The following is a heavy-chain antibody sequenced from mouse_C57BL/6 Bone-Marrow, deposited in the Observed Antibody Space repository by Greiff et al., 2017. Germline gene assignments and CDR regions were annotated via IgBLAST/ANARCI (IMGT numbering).Heavy chain of an antibody. CDR2: IDPEDGET. J-gene: IGHJ3*01. Sequence: VQLQQSGAELVKPGPSVKLSCTASGFNIKDYYMHWVKQRTEQGLEWIGRIDPEDGETKYAPKFPGKATITADTSANTAYLQLSSLTSEDTAVYYCARSLLRAWFAYWGQGTLVTVSA. V-gene: IGHV14-2*01. CDR1: GFNIKDYY. D-gene: IGHD1-1*01. CDR3: ARSLLRAWFAY.